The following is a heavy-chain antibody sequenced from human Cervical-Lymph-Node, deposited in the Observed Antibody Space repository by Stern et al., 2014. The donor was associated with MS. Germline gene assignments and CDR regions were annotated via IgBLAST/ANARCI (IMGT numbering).Heavy chain of an antibody. V-gene: IGHV1-2*02. CDR3: ARALAARMGVVY. Sequence: QVQLVQSGAEVKKPGASVKVSCKASGYTFTDYYMHWVRQAPGQGLEWMGWINPNRGGTNYAQKFQGRVTMTRDPSISTAFMELSRLRSDDTAVYYCARALAARMGVVYWGQGTLVTVSS. J-gene: IGHJ4*02. CDR1: GYTFTDYY. CDR2: INPNRGGT. D-gene: IGHD6-6*01.